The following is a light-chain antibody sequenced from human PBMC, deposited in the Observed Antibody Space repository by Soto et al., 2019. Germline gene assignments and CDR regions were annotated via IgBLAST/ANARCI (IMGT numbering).Light chain of an antibody. V-gene: IGKV3-20*01. CDR3: QQFGISPWT. CDR2: GAS. J-gene: IGKJ1*01. CDR1: QSVSSY. Sequence: EIVLTQSTARVSLCPGEKATLSCRASQSVSSYLAWYQQKPGQPPRLLIYGASSRATGIPDRFSGSGSGTDFTLTISRLEPEDFAVYYCQQFGISPWTFGQGTKVDIK.